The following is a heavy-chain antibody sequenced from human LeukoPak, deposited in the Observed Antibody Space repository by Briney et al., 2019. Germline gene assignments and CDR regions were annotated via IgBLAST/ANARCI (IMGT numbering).Heavy chain of an antibody. Sequence: PGGSLRLSCAASGFTFSSYWMSWVRQAPGKGLEWVANIKQDGSEKYYVDSVKGRFTISRDNAKNSLYLQMNSLRAEDTAVYYCARVGGYYHHDAFDIWGQGTMVTVSS. V-gene: IGHV3-7*01. CDR3: ARVGGYYHHDAFDI. D-gene: IGHD3-22*01. CDR2: IKQDGSEK. CDR1: GFTFSSYW. J-gene: IGHJ3*02.